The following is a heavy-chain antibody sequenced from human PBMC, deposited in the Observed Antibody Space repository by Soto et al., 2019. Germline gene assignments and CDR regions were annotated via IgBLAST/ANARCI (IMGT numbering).Heavy chain of an antibody. CDR3: EKVSRKGSAIDFDY. CDR2: VNPNNGYT. J-gene: IGHJ4*02. V-gene: IGHV1-8*01. CDR1: GYTFSNYD. D-gene: IGHD3-10*01. Sequence: QVQLVQSGAELKKPGASVKVSCKASGYTFSNYDMNWLRQATGRGPEWIGWVNPNNGYTGYAQKFQGRVTLTTDISKNTAYMELTSLRSEDTAIYYCEKVSRKGSAIDFDYWGQGTLITVSS.